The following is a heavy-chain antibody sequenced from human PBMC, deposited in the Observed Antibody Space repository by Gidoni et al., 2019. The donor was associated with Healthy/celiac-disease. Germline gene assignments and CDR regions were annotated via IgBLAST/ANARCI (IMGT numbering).Heavy chain of an antibody. V-gene: IGHV3-9*01. D-gene: IGHD2-15*01. CDR3: AKDSSEAMGYCSGGSCYLDY. CDR2: ISWNSGSI. CDR1: GFTFDAYA. Sequence: EVQLVESGGGLVQPGRSLRLSCAASGFTFDAYAMHWVRQAPGKGLGWVSGISWNSGSIGYADSVKGRFTISRDNAKNSLYLQMNSLRAEDTALYYCAKDSSEAMGYCSGGSCYLDYWGQGTLVTVSS. J-gene: IGHJ4*02.